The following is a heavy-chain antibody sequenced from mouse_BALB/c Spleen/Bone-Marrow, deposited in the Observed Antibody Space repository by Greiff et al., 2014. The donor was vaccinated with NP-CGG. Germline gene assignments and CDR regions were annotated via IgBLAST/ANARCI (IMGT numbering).Heavy chain of an antibody. CDR1: GYSITSDYY. CDR3: ARLRGSNYGYFDV. V-gene: IGHV3-6*02. D-gene: IGHD1-1*01. Sequence: EVQLQQSGPGLVKPSQSLSLTCSVTGYSITSDYYWNWIRQFPGNKLEWMAYIRYDGSNNYNPSLKNRISITRDTSKNQFFLKLNSVTSEDTATYYCARLRGSNYGYFDVWGAGTTVTVSP. J-gene: IGHJ1*01. CDR2: IRYDGSN.